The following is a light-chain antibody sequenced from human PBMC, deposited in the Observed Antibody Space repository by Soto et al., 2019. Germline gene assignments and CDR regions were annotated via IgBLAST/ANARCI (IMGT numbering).Light chain of an antibody. CDR2: GAS. CDR3: QQYGSSHHT. V-gene: IGKV3-20*01. J-gene: IGKJ5*01. Sequence: EIVMTQSPATLSVSPGERATLSCRASQSVSNNYLAWYQQKPGQAPRLLIYGASSRATGIPDRFSGSGSGTDFTLTISRLEPEDFAVYYCQQYGSSHHTFGQGTRLEIK. CDR1: QSVSNNY.